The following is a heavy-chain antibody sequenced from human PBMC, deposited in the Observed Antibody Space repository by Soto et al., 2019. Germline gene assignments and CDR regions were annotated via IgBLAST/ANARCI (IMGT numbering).Heavy chain of an antibody. D-gene: IGHD3-3*01. CDR1: GFSLSTTGVG. CDR3: AHRGPDWSDYPYARPYYGWDV. V-gene: IGHV2-5*02. J-gene: IGHJ6*02. Sequence: QITLKESGPTLVKPTQTLTLTCTFSGFSLSTTGVGVGWFRQPPGKALEWLAVIYWDDDKRYRSSLKSRLTIPKDTSKNQVVLTMTNMDPVDTATYYCAHRGPDWSDYPYARPYYGWDVWGQGTTVTVSS. CDR2: IYWDDDK.